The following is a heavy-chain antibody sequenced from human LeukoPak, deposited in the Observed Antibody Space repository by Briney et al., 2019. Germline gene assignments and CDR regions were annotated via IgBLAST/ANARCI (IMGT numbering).Heavy chain of an antibody. D-gene: IGHD1-26*01. CDR3: AHSGSRSDTFDI. CDR2: IKQDGSEK. CDR1: GFTFSSYW. Sequence: GGSLRLSCAASGFTFSSYWMTWVRQAPGKGLEWVANIKQDGSEKNHVDSVKGRFTISRDNAKNSLYLQMNSLRAEDTAVYYCAHSGSRSDTFDIWGQGTMVTVSS. V-gene: IGHV3-7*01. J-gene: IGHJ3*02.